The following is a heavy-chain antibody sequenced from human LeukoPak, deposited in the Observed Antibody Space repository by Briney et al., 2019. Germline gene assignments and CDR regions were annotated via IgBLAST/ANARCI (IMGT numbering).Heavy chain of an antibody. CDR1: GGSISSGSYY. D-gene: IGHD3-9*01. CDR2: IYTSGST. V-gene: IGHV4-61*02. J-gene: IGHJ4*02. Sequence: PSETLSLTCTVSGGSISSGSYYWSWIRQPAGKGLEWIERIYTSGSTNYNPSLKSRVTISVDTSKNQFSLKLSSVTAADTAVYYCARTGYYFDYWGQGTLVTVSS. CDR3: ARTGYYFDY.